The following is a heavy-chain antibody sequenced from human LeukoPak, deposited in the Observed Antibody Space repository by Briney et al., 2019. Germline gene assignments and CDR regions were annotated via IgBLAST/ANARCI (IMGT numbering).Heavy chain of an antibody. D-gene: IGHD3-22*01. CDR1: GFTFSSYA. CDR2: ISGSGGST. Sequence: GGSLRLSCAASGFTFSSYAMSWVRQAPGKGLEWVSAISGSGGSTYYADSVKGRFTISRDNSKNTLYLQMNSLGAEDTAVYYCTKDDGYYDSSGSFLFDSWGQGTLVTASS. V-gene: IGHV3-23*01. CDR3: TKDDGYYDSSGSFLFDS. J-gene: IGHJ4*02.